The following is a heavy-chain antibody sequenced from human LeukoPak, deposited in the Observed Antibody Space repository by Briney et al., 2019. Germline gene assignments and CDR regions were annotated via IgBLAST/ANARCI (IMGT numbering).Heavy chain of an antibody. J-gene: IGHJ3*02. Sequence: PGGSLRLSCAASGFTVSSNYMSWVRQAPGKGLEWVSIIYSGGSTYYADSVKGRFTISRDNAKNSLYLQMNSLRAEDTAVYYCARGGYCSSTSCYTAYDAFDIWGQGTMVTVSS. D-gene: IGHD2-2*02. CDR2: IYSGGST. CDR3: ARGGYCSSTSCYTAYDAFDI. V-gene: IGHV3-53*01. CDR1: GFTVSSNY.